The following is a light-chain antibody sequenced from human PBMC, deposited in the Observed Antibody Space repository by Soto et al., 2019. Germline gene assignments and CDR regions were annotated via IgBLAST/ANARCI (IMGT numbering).Light chain of an antibody. V-gene: IGKV4-1*01. CDR1: QSVFYSSNNKNY. Sequence: DIVMTQSPDSLAVSLGERATINCKSSQSVFYSSNNKNYLAWYQQKPGQPPKLLIYWASTRESGVPDRFSGSGSGTDFTLTISSLQSEDSALYYCQQYSNWPTFGQGTRLEIK. CDR2: WAS. CDR3: QQYSNWPT. J-gene: IGKJ5*01.